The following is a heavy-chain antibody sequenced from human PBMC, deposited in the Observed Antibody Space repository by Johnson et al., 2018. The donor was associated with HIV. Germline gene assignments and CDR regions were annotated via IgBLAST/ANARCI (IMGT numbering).Heavy chain of an antibody. CDR3: ARARSSSWYDGAFDI. J-gene: IGHJ3*02. CDR1: VSTFSSYA. D-gene: IGHD6-13*01. CDR2: ISGSGGST. Sequence: VQLVESGGGLVQPGGSLKLSCAASVSTFSSYAMSWVRQAPGKGLEWVAAISGSGGSTYYADSVKGRFTISRVNSNNTLYLQMGSLRAEDMAVSYCARARSSSWYDGAFDIWGQGTMFTGSS. V-gene: IGHV3-23*04.